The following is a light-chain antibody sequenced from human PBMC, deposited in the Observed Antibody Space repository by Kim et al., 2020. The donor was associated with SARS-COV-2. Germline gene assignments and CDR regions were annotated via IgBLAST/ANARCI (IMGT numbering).Light chain of an antibody. CDR1: SSDVGGYNY. CDR3: SSYTSSSTWV. V-gene: IGLV2-14*01. J-gene: IGLJ3*02. Sequence: QSALTQPASVSGSPGQSITISCTGSSSDVGGYNYVSWHQQHPGEAPRLMIYEVTKRPSEISSRFSGSRSGNTASLTISGLQVEDEADYYCSSYTSSSTWVFGGGTKVTVL. CDR2: EVT.